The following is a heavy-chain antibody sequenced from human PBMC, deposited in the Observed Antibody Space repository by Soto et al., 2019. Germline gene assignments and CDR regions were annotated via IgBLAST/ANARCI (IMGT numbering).Heavy chain of an antibody. V-gene: IGHV4-59*01. CDR1: GGSISSYY. Sequence: KASETLSLTCTVSGGSISSYYWNWIRQPPGKGLEWIGYIHYSRSTNYNPSLKSRVTISVDTSKNQFSLKLSSVTAADTAVYYCAREESSGWFGGVYGVDVWGQGTTVTVSS. J-gene: IGHJ6*02. D-gene: IGHD6-19*01. CDR3: AREESSGWFGGVYGVDV. CDR2: IHYSRST.